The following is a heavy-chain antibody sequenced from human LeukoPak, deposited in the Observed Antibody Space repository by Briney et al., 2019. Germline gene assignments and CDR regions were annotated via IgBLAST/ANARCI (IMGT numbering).Heavy chain of an antibody. CDR2: IYSGGST. CDR1: GFTVSSNY. V-gene: IGHV3-53*01. Sequence: PGGSLRLSCAASGFTVSSNYMSWVRQAPGKGLEWVSVIYSGGSTYYADSVKGRFTISRDNSKNTLYLQMNSLRAEDTAVYYCANYGSGRGYYYYYMDVWGNGTPLTVSS. J-gene: IGHJ6*03. CDR3: ANYGSGRGYYYYYMDV. D-gene: IGHD3-10*01.